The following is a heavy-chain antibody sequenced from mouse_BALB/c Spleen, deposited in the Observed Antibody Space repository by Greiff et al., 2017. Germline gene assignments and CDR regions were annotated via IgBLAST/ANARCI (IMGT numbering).Heavy chain of an antibody. CDR1: GFTFSSYT. Sequence: EVKLMESGGGLVQPGGSLKLSCAASGFTFSSYTMSWVRQTPEKRLEWVAYISNGGGSTYYPDTVKGRFTISRDKAKNTLYLQMSSLKSEDTAMYYCARHIDGNSFAYWGQGTLVTVSA. V-gene: IGHV5-12-2*01. CDR2: ISNGGGST. J-gene: IGHJ3*01. CDR3: ARHIDGNSFAY. D-gene: IGHD2-1*01.